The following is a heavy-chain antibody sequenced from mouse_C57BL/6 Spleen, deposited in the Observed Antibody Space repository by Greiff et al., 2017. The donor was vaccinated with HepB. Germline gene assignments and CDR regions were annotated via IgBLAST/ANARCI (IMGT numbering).Heavy chain of an antibody. Sequence: EVQLQQSGPELVKPGASVKISCKASGYTFTDYYMDWVKQSHGKSLEWIGDINPNNGGTSYNQKFKGKATLTVDKSSSTAYMELRSLTSEDSAVYYCARSLDSSGPDYWGQGTTLTVSS. V-gene: IGHV1-26*01. J-gene: IGHJ2*01. CDR2: INPNNGGT. CDR1: GYTFTDYY. CDR3: ARSLDSSGPDY. D-gene: IGHD3-2*02.